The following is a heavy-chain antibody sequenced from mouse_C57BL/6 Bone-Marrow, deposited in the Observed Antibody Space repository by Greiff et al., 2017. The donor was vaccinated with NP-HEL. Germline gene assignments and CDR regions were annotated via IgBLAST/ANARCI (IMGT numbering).Heavy chain of an antibody. D-gene: IGHD2-1*01. CDR2: ISYDGSN. CDR1: GYSITSGYY. Sequence: EVQLQQSGPGLVKPSQSLSLTCSVTGYSITSGYYWNWIRQFPGNKLEWMGYISYDGSNNYNPSLKNRIPITRDTSKNQFFLKLNSVTTEDTATYYCARDPYDNFHYFDYWGQGTTLTVSS. J-gene: IGHJ2*01. CDR3: ARDPYDNFHYFDY. V-gene: IGHV3-6*01.